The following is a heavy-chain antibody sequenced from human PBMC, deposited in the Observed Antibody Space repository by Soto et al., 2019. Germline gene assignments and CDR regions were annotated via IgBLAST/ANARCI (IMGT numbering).Heavy chain of an antibody. V-gene: IGHV3-30*18. CDR1: GFTFSSYG. Sequence: GGSLRLSCAASGFTFSSYGMHWVRQAPGKGLEWVAVISYDGSNKYYADSVKGRFTISRDNSKNTLYLQMNSLRAEDTAVYYCAKYLYTAMAVGFFDYWGQGTLVTVSS. CDR2: ISYDGSNK. J-gene: IGHJ4*02. CDR3: AKYLYTAMAVGFFDY. D-gene: IGHD5-18*01.